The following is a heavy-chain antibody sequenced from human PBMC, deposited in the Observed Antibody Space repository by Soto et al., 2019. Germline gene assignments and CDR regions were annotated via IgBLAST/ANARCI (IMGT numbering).Heavy chain of an antibody. D-gene: IGHD4-17*01. CDR1: GGSFSGYY. V-gene: IGHV4-34*01. Sequence: SETLSLTCAVYGGSFSGYYWSWIRQPPGKGLEWIGEINHSGSTNYNPSLKSRVTISVDTSKNQFSLKLSSVTAADTAVYYCAREVGTVTTKPAFWYFELWGSGTLVTLSS. CDR2: INHSGST. J-gene: IGHJ2*01. CDR3: AREVGTVTTKPAFWYFEL.